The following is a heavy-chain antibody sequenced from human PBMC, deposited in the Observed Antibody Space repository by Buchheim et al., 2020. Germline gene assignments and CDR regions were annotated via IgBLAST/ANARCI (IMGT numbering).Heavy chain of an antibody. D-gene: IGHD1-26*01. Sequence: EVQLVESGGGLVQPGGSLRLSYAASGFTFSSHWMQWVRQGPGEGLVWVSRISGDGSGITYADSVRGRFTISRDNAKSTLYLQMNSLGAEDTAVYYCGRVTLEATGLDSWGQGT. CDR3: GRVTLEATGLDS. CDR1: GFTFSSHW. V-gene: IGHV3-74*01. J-gene: IGHJ4*02. CDR2: ISGDGSGI.